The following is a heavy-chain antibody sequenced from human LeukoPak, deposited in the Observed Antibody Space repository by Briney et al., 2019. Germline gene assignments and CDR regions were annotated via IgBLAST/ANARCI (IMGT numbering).Heavy chain of an antibody. CDR2: IGGSGGST. V-gene: IGHV3-23*01. J-gene: IGHJ4*02. D-gene: IGHD3-10*01. CDR1: GFTFSSYA. Sequence: PGGSLRLSCAASGFTFSSYAMSWVRQAPGKGLEWVSAIGGSGGSTYYADSVKGRFTISRDNSKNTLYLQMDRLRGEDTAVYYCAKGIPYGSGSYFYWGQGTLVTVFS. CDR3: AKGIPYGSGSYFY.